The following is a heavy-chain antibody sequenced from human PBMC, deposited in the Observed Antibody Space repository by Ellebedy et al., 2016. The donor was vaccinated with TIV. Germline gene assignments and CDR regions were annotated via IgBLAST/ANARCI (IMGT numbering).Heavy chain of an antibody. CDR1: GFTFGDYT. D-gene: IGHD3-16*02. V-gene: IGHV3-49*03. CDR2: IRDKAHGGAP. CDR3: ASAKTYVWGSYRYREDARYDY. Sequence: PGGSLRLSCTASGFTFGDYTMSWFRQAPGKGLEWVGFIRDKAHGGAPEYAASVKGRFTISRDDSKTIAHLQMNSLRAEDTAVYYCASAKTYVWGSYRYREDARYDYWGQGTLVTVSS. J-gene: IGHJ4*02.